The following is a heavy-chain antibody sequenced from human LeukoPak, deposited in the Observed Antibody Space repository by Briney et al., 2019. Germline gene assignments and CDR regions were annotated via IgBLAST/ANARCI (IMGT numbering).Heavy chain of an antibody. Sequence: SETLSLTCTVSGGSISSNSYYWGWIRQPPGKGLEWIGSIYYSGSTYYNPSLKSRVTISVDTSKNQFSLKLSSVTAADTAVYYCARRSPPLSYYYDSSGHHDYWGQGTLVTVSS. CDR1: GGSISSNSYY. J-gene: IGHJ4*02. CDR2: IYYSGST. V-gene: IGHV4-39*01. D-gene: IGHD3-22*01. CDR3: ARRSPPLSYYYDSSGHHDY.